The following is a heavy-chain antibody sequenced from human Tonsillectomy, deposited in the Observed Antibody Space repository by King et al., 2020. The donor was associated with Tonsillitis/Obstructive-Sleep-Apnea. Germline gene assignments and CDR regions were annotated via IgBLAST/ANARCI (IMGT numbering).Heavy chain of an antibody. CDR2: ISSSGSTI. D-gene: IGHD6-19*01. Sequence: VQLVESGGGLVQPGGSLRLSCAASGFTFSSYEMNWVRQAPGKGLEWVSYISSSGSTIYYADSVKGRFTISRDNAKNSLYLQMNSLRAEDTAVYYCARLGWVHHSSGWYNYYGMDVWGQGTTVTVSS. CDR3: ARLGWVHHSSGWYNYYGMDV. CDR1: GFTFSSYE. J-gene: IGHJ6*02. V-gene: IGHV3-48*03.